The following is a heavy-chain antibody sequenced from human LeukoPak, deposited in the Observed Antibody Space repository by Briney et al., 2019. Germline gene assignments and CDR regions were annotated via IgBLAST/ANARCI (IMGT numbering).Heavy chain of an antibody. CDR2: VFSSGTT. Sequence: SETLSLTCTASGGSISGNNYCWGWVRQPPGKGLEWIGSVFSSGTTYYNPSLKSRVTISVDTSKNQFSLKLSPVTAADTAVYYCARLVLMVGIPDGFDIWGQGTMVTVSS. V-gene: IGHV4-39*07. CDR1: GGSISGNNYC. J-gene: IGHJ3*02. CDR3: ARLVLMVGIPDGFDI. D-gene: IGHD2-8*01.